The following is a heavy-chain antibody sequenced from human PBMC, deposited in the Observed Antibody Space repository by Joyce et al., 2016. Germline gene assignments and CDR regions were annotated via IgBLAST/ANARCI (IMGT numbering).Heavy chain of an antibody. V-gene: IGHV3-23*04. CDR2: IGTSGSCR. Sequence: EMQLEESGGTLVHPGGSLSLSCTVSQTRSNNYVMAWFRTAPGKGQEWISAIGTSGSCRYEADSVRGRLTCSRDNNKNMVYLQMTSLQTEDTSIYYCARAMTVVVAYTLRDGFDVWGRGTLVAVSS. CDR3: ARAMTVVVAYTLRDGFDV. D-gene: IGHD2-15*01. J-gene: IGHJ3*01. CDR1: QTRSNNYV.